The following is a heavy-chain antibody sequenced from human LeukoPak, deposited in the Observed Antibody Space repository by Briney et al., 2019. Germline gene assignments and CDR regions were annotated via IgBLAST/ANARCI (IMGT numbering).Heavy chain of an antibody. CDR3: ARSLPYGTTWYGRSDF. J-gene: IGHJ4*02. D-gene: IGHD6-13*01. CDR2: IRQDGDTK. V-gene: IGHV3-7*03. CDR1: GFPFNAYW. Sequence: GGSLRLSCAASGFPFNAYWMTWVRQAPGKGLEWVANIRQDGDTKYYVDSVKGRFTISRDNAMNSLYLQMNSLRAEDTAIYYCARSLPYGTTWYGRSDFWGQGTLVAVSS.